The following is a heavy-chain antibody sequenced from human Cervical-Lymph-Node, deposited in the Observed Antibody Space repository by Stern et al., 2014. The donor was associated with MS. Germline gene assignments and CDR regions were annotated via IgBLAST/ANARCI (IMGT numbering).Heavy chain of an antibody. CDR3: ASGHGDF. Sequence: EDQLGESGGGLVQPGGSLRLSCAASGFSITNFWINWVRQAPGKRLEWMANIRPGGSETYYLDSVKGRFTISSDSAKNSLSLQMNSLGTDDTAVYYCASGHGDFWGQGTTVTVSS. V-gene: IGHV3-7*01. CDR1: GFSITNFW. CDR2: IRPGGSET. J-gene: IGHJ6*02.